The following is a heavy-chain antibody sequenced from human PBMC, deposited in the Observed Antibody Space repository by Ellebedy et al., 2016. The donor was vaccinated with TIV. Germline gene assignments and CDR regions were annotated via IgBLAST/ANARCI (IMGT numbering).Heavy chain of an antibody. V-gene: IGHV3-30*03. CDR1: GFTLSHYG. CDR3: ARDKIVGATNLDY. D-gene: IGHD1-26*01. J-gene: IGHJ4*02. Sequence: GGSLRLSXAASGFTLSHYGMHWVRQAPGKGLEWVAVISYDGSNKYYLDSVKGRFTISRDNSKNILYLQMNSLRAEDTAVYYCARDKIVGATNLDYWGQGTLVTVSS. CDR2: ISYDGSNK.